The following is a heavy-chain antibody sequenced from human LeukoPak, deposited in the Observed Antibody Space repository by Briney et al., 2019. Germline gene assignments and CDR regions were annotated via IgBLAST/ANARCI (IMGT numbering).Heavy chain of an antibody. Sequence: SETLSLTCTVSGGSISSSSYYWGWIRQHPGKGLEWIGYIYYSGSTYYNPSLKSRVTISVDTSKNQFSLKLSSVTAADTAVYYCARGGDYAFYYFDYWGQGTLVTVSS. CDR3: ARGGDYAFYYFDY. CDR2: IYYSGST. CDR1: GGSISSSSYY. J-gene: IGHJ4*02. D-gene: IGHD4-17*01. V-gene: IGHV4-31*03.